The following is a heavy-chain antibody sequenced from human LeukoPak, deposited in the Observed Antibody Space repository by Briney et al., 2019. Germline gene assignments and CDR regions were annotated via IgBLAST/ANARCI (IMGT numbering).Heavy chain of an antibody. CDR1: GGSISSYY. CDR3: ARGGQWELRPKYYFDY. V-gene: IGHV4-4*07. J-gene: IGHJ4*02. D-gene: IGHD1-26*01. CDR2: IYTSGST. Sequence: PSETLSLTCTVSGGSISSYYWSWIRQPAWKGLEWIGRIYTSGSTNYNPSLKSRVTMSVDTSKNQFSLKLSSVTAADTAVYYCARGGQWELRPKYYFDYWGQGTLVTVSS.